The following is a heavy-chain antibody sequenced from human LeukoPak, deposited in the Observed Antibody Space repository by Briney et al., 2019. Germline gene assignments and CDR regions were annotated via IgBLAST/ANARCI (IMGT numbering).Heavy chain of an antibody. CDR3: ASIVSAASHGVDP. V-gene: IGHV1-69*13. CDR2: IIPIFGTA. J-gene: IGHJ5*02. Sequence: GASVKVSCKASGGTFSSYAISWVRQAPGQGLEWMGGIIPIFGTANYAQKFQGRVTITADESTSTAYMELSSLRSEDTAVYYCASIVSAASHGVDPWGQGTLVTVSS. CDR1: GGTFSSYA. D-gene: IGHD2-2*01.